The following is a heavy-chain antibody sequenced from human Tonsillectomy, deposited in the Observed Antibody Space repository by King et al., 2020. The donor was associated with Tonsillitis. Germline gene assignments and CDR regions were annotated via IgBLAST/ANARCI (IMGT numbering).Heavy chain of an antibody. Sequence: VQLVESGGGVVQPGRSLRLSCAASGFTFSSYAIHWVRQAPGKGLEWVAVISYDGSNKYYADSVKGRFTISRDNSKNTLFLQMNSLRPEDTAVYYCARVGYSYGLYNWFGPWGQGTLVTVSS. CDR3: ARVGYSYGLYNWFGP. CDR1: GFTFSSYA. V-gene: IGHV3-30*04. J-gene: IGHJ5*02. D-gene: IGHD5-18*01. CDR2: ISYDGSNK.